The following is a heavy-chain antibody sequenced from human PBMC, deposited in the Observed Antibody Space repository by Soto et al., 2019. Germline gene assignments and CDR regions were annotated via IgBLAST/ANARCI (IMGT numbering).Heavy chain of an antibody. CDR2: IYYSGST. V-gene: IGHV4-61*01. CDR3: ARAARPRGDYDFWSGYASTIDY. J-gene: IGHJ4*02. D-gene: IGHD3-3*01. CDR1: GGSVSSGSNY. Sequence: SETLSLTCTVSGGSVSSGSNYWSWIRQPPGKGLEWIGYIYYSGSTNYNPSLKSRVTISVDTSKNQFSLKLSSVTAADTAVYYCARAARPRGDYDFWSGYASTIDYWGQGTLVTVSS.